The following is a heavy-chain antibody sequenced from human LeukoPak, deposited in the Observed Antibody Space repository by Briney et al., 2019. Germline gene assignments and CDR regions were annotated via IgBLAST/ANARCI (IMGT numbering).Heavy chain of an antibody. CDR2: INPNSGGT. CDR1: GYTFTGYY. J-gene: IGHJ4*02. D-gene: IGHD3-22*01. Sequence: ASVKVSCKASGYTFTGYYMHWVRQAPGQGLEWMGWINPNSGGTNYAQKFQGRVTMTRDTSISTAYMELSSLRSEDTAVYYCVRGIVAYYYDSSGTAWDYWGQGTLVTVSS. CDR3: VRGIVAYYYDSSGTAWDY. V-gene: IGHV1-2*02.